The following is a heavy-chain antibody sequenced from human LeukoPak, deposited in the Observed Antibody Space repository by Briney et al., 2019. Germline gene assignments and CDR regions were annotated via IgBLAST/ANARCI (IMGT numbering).Heavy chain of an antibody. Sequence: SETLSPTCTVSGYSISNNYYWGWIRQPPGKGLEWIGSINHSGNIYYNPSLKSRVTISVDTSKNQFSLRLSSVTAADTAVYYCARARFDYWGQGTLVTVSS. CDR3: ARARFDY. CDR2: INHSGNI. CDR1: GYSISNNYY. V-gene: IGHV4-38-2*02. J-gene: IGHJ4*02.